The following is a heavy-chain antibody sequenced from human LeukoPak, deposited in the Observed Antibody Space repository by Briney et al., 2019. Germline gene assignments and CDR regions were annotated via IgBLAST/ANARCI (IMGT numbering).Heavy chain of an antibody. Sequence: PGESLKISCKGSGYSFTSYWIGWVRQMPGKGLEWMGIIYPGDSDTRYSPSFQGQVTISADKSISTAYLQWSSLKASDTAMYYCARHPIDCSSTSCYLDYWGQGTLVTVSS. CDR2: IYPGDSDT. J-gene: IGHJ4*02. D-gene: IGHD2-2*01. CDR3: ARHPIDCSSTSCYLDY. CDR1: GYSFTSYW. V-gene: IGHV5-51*01.